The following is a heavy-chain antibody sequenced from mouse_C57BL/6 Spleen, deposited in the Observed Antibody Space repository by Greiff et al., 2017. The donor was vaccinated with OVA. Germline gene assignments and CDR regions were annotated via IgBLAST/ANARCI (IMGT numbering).Heavy chain of an antibody. CDR2: IDPANGNT. D-gene: IGHD1-1*01. J-gene: IGHJ1*03. CDR1: GFNIKNTY. CDR3: ARSYYYGSSYDWYFDV. V-gene: IGHV14-3*01. Sequence: VQLQQSVAELVRPGASVKLSCTASGFNIKNTYMHWVKQRPEQGLEWIGRIDPANGNTKYAPKFQGKATITADTSSNTAYLQLSSLTSEDTAIYYGARSYYYGSSYDWYFDVWGTGTTVTVSS.